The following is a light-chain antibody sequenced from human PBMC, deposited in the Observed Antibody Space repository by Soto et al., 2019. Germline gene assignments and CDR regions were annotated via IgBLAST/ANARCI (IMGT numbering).Light chain of an antibody. V-gene: IGKV3-20*01. CDR1: QSVSSSY. CDR2: GAS. Sequence: EIVLTQSSATLSLSPGKRATLSCRSSQSVSSSYLDWYQQKPGQAPRLLIYGASSRATGIPDRFSGSGSGTDLTLTISRMETEDFEVYYCQQYGSSTLTFGGGTKVDIK. CDR3: QQYGSSTLT. J-gene: IGKJ4*01.